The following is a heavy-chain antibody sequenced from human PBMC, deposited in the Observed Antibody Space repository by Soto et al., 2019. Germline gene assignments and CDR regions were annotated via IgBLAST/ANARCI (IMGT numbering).Heavy chain of an antibody. CDR2: IYYSGST. D-gene: IGHD1-26*01. J-gene: IGHJ4*02. CDR3: ARGLLGDSGSYRFPY. V-gene: IGHV4-39*01. CDR1: GGSISSSSYY. Sequence: PSETLSLTCTVSGGSISSSSYYWGWIRQPPGKGLEWIGSIYYSGSTYYNPSLKSRVTISVDTSKNQFSLKLSSVTAADTAVYYYARGLLGDSGSYRFPYWGQVTLVTVS.